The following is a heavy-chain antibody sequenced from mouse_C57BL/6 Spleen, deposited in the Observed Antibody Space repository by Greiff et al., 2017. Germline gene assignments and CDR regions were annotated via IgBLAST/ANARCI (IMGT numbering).Heavy chain of an antibody. D-gene: IGHD2-4*01. CDR1: GYTFTSYW. V-gene: IGHV1-64*01. Sequence: QVQLQQPGAELVKPGASVKLSCKASGYTFTSYWMHWVKQRPGQGLEWIGMIHPNSGSTNYNEKFKSKATLTVDKSSSPAYMQLSSLTTEDSAVYYWARSGYEYDEEGFAYWGQGTLVTVSA. CDR2: IHPNSGST. J-gene: IGHJ3*01. CDR3: ARSGYEYDEEGFAY.